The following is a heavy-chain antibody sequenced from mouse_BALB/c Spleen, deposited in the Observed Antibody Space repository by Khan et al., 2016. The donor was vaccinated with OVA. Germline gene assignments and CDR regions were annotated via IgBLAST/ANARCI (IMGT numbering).Heavy chain of an antibody. D-gene: IGHD1-1*01. CDR3: TRGEYGSPFAY. CDR2: INPNNGGT. Sequence: VQLQQSGAELVKPGASVKMSCKASGYTFTSFYMNWVKQRPGQGLEWIGEINPNNGGTNVNEKFKSKATLTVDKSSSTAYMELSSLTSEDSAVYYCTRGEYGSPFAYWGQGTLVTVSA. CDR1: GYTFTSFY. V-gene: IGHV1S81*02. J-gene: IGHJ3*01.